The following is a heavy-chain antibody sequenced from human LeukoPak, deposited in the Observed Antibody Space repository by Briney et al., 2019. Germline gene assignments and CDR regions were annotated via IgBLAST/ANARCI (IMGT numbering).Heavy chain of an antibody. CDR2: IYYSGST. D-gene: IGHD3-10*01. CDR3: ARAGPGSGSSFDY. V-gene: IGHV4-30-4*01. J-gene: IGHJ4*02. Sequence: SQTLSLTCTVSGGPISSGDYYWSWIRQPPGKGLEWIGYIYYSGSTYYNPSLKSRVTISVDTSKNQFSLKLSSVTAADTAVYHCARAGPGSGSSFDYWGQGTLVTVSS. CDR1: GGPISSGDYY.